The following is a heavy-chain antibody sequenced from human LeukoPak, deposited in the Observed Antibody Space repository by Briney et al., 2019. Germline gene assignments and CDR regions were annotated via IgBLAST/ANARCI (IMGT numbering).Heavy chain of an antibody. CDR1: GYTFTSYY. CDR3: ASLGYCSSTSCYALDY. Sequence: SVKVSCKASGYTFTSYYMHWVRQAPGQGLEWMGRIIPILGTANYAQKFQGRVTITTDESTSTAYMELSSLRSEDTAVYYCASLGYCSSTSCYALDYWGQGTLVTVSS. CDR2: IIPILGTA. D-gene: IGHD2-2*01. V-gene: IGHV1-69*11. J-gene: IGHJ4*02.